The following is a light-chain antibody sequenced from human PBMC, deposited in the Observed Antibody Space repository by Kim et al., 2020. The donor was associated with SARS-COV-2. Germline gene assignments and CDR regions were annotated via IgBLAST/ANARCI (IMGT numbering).Light chain of an antibody. CDR3: QKHYSRPPA. J-gene: IGKJ4*01. V-gene: IGKV4-1*01. CDR1: QSVLYSSNNKNY. CDR2: WAS. Sequence: DIVMTQSPDSLAVSLGERVTINCKSSQSVLYSSNNKNYLAWYQQKPGQPPKLLIYWASTRESGVSDRFSGSGSGTDFTLTISSLQAEDVAVYYCQKHYSRPPAFGGGTKVDIK.